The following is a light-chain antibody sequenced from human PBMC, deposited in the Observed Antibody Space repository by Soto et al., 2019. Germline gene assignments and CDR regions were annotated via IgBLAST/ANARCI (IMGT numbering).Light chain of an antibody. Sequence: DFVMTQSPDSLAVSLGETATINCKASQSVLYSSNNKDYLAWYQQKPGQPPKLLIYWASTRESGVPDRFSGSGSGTEFTLTISSLQAEDVAIYYCQQYYSLPLTFGGGTKVEIK. J-gene: IGKJ4*01. V-gene: IGKV4-1*01. CDR2: WAS. CDR3: QQYYSLPLT. CDR1: QSVLYSSNNKDY.